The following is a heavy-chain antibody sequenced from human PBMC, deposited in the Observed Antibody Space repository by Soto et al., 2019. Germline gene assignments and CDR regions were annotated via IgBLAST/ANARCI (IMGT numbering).Heavy chain of an antibody. V-gene: IGHV5-51*01. D-gene: IGHD2-2*01. Sequence: GAAETSSGKASGYSFSSYWFAPQRHVNGTGLEWLGSLYPGDPDTRYSASVQGQVTISADKSISTAYLQWSSLTASDTAIYYCAREGGIPNCRNLLEPLVHRTPDTVS. J-gene: IGHJ5*02. CDR2: LYPGDPDT. CDR1: GYSFSSYW. CDR3: AREGGIPNCRNLLEP.